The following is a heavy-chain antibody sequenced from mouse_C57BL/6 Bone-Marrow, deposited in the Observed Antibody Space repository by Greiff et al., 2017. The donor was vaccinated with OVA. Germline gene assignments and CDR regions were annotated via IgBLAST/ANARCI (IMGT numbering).Heavy chain of an antibody. CDR1: GYTFTSYW. CDR3: ARSIYYYGSSYCWYFDV. D-gene: IGHD1-1*01. CDR2: IHPNSGST. J-gene: IGHJ1*03. Sequence: VQLQQPGAELVKPGASVKLSCKASGYTFTSYWMHWVKQRPGQGLEWIGMIHPNSGSTNYNEKFKSKATLTVDKSSSTAYMQLSRLTSEDSAVYYCARSIYYYGSSYCWYFDVWGTGTTVTVSS. V-gene: IGHV1-64*01.